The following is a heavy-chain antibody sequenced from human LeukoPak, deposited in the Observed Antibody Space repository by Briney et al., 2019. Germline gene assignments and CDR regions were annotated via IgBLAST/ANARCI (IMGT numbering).Heavy chain of an antibody. CDR3: ASGKWSGYLNYFDY. CDR2: ISSSGSTI. V-gene: IGHV3-48*03. Sequence: GGSLRLSCAASGFTFSSYEMNWVRQAPGKGLEWVSYISSSGSTIYCADSVKGRFTISRDNAKNSLYLQMNSLRAEDTAVYYCASGKWSGYLNYFDYWGQGTLDTVSS. D-gene: IGHD3-3*01. CDR1: GFTFSSYE. J-gene: IGHJ4*02.